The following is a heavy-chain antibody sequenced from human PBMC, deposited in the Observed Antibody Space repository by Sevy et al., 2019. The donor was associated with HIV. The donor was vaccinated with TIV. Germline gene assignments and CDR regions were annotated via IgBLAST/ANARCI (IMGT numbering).Heavy chain of an antibody. V-gene: IGHV4-39*01. Sequence: SETLSLTCSVSGGSVRSSPYYWGWNRQSPGKGLEWIRRTYYSGSPYYNPSLKSRVMISVDTSRSQFSLKLNSVTAADTAVYYCAASLPLNAVCSSTSCYGAFDYWGQGTAVTVSS. D-gene: IGHD2-2*01. CDR2: TYYSGSP. J-gene: IGHJ4*02. CDR3: AASLPLNAVCSSTSCYGAFDY. CDR1: GGSVRSSPYY.